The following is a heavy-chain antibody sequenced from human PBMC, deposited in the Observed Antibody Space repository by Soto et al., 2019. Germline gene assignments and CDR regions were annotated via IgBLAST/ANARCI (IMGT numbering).Heavy chain of an antibody. CDR3: AREWCSSTSCPWAFDY. D-gene: IGHD2-2*01. V-gene: IGHV4-34*01. CDR1: GGSFSGYY. Sequence: QVQLQQWGAGLLKPSETLSLTCAVYGGSFSGYYWSWIRQPPGKGLEWIGEINHSGSTNYNPSLKSRVTISVDTSKNQFSLKLSSVTAADTAVYYCAREWCSSTSCPWAFDYWGQGTLVTVSS. CDR2: INHSGST. J-gene: IGHJ4*02.